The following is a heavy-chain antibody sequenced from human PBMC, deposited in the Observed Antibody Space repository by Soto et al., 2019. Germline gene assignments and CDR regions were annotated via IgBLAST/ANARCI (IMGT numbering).Heavy chain of an antibody. CDR1: GFTFGDYA. CDR2: IRSKAYGGTT. CDR3: TGYCSSTSCSKDYYYYGMDV. J-gene: IGHJ6*02. V-gene: IGHV3-49*04. Sequence: GGSLRLSCTASGFTFGDYAMSWVRQAPGKGLEWVGFIRSKAYGGTTEYAASVKGRFTISRDDSKSIAYLQMNSLKTEDTAVYYCTGYCSSTSCSKDYYYYGMDVWGQGTTVTVSS. D-gene: IGHD2-2*01.